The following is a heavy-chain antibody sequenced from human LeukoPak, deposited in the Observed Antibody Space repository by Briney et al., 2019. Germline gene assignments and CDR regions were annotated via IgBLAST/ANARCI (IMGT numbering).Heavy chain of an antibody. CDR3: VGGDYYDSSGYGFRDY. CDR2: IIPILGIA. D-gene: IGHD3-22*01. CDR1: GGTFSSYA. J-gene: IGHJ4*02. V-gene: IGHV1-69*04. Sequence: SVKVSCKASGGTFSSYAISWVRQAPGQGLEWMGRIIPILGIANYAQKFQGRVTITADKSTSTAYMELSSLRSEDTAVYYCVGGDYYDSSGYGFRDYWGQGTLVTVSS.